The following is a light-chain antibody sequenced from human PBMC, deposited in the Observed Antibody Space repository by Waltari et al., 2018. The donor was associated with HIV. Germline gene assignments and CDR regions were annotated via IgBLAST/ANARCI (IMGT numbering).Light chain of an antibody. CDR3: SSYISTTTL. J-gene: IGLJ1*01. CDR2: EVS. CDR1: SSDIGPYKY. Sequence: QSAPPQPASVSGSPGQSITISCTGTSSDIGPYKYVAWYQQSPGKAPKLMFYEVSNRPSGVSNRFSGSKSGNTASLTISGLQAEDEADYYCSSYISTTTLFGTGTKVTV. V-gene: IGLV2-14*01.